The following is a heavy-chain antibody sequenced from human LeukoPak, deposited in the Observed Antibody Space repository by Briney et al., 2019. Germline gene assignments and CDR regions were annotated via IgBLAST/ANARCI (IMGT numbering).Heavy chain of an antibody. CDR1: GFTFGDYV. CDR2: IRQTAYGGTT. CDR3: TRFNANYDY. Sequence: GRSLRLSCTTSGFTFGDYVMSWVRQAPGKGLETVGFIRQTAYGGTTEFAASVQGRFTISRDDSKSIAYLEMNSLRTEDTAVYYCTRFNANYDYWGQGTLVSVS. D-gene: IGHD4/OR15-4a*01. V-gene: IGHV3-49*04. J-gene: IGHJ4*02.